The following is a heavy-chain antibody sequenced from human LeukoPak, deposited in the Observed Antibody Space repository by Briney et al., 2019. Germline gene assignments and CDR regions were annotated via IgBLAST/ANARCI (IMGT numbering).Heavy chain of an antibody. D-gene: IGHD1-26*01. Sequence: SQTLSLTSAIFGDSVSISTTARNWIRQSPSRGLEWLGRTYYRSKWYNDYAVSVKSRITISPDTSKNQFSLQLNSVTPEDTAVYYCGRGVGATKGSFDYWGQGSLVTVSS. CDR2: TYYRSKWYN. CDR1: GDSVSISTTA. J-gene: IGHJ4*02. V-gene: IGHV6-1*01. CDR3: GRGVGATKGSFDY.